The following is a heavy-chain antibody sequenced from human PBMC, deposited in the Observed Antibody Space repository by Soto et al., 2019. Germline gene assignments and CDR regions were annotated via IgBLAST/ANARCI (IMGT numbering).Heavy chain of an antibody. J-gene: IGHJ4*02. CDR3: ASAGYYGSGILF. CDR2: ISSSSSTI. V-gene: IGHV3-48*02. CDR1: GFTFNSYS. Sequence: EVQLVESGGGLVQPGGSLRLSCAASGFTFNSYSMNWVRQAPGKGLEWVSGISSSSSTIYYADSVKGRFTISRDNAKNPLYLHMNSLRDADTAVYYCASAGYYGSGILFWGQGTLVTVSS. D-gene: IGHD3-10*01.